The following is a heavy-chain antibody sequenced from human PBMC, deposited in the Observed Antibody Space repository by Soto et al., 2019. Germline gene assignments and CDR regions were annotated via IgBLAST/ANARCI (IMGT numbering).Heavy chain of an antibody. CDR2: ISSSGYST. J-gene: IGHJ4*02. Sequence: GGSLRLSCVASGFTFSSYGMSWVRQAPGKGLEWVSGISSSGYSTYYADSVKGRFTISRDNDKNALDLQMSSLSAEDTGVYFCALLIRRPSRYFDYCCQTLLVTGS. D-gene: IGHD3-9*01. V-gene: IGHV3-23*01. CDR1: GFTFSSYG. CDR3: ALLIRRPSRYFDY.